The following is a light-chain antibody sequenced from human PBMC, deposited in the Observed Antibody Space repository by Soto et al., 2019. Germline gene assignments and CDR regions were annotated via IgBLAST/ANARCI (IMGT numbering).Light chain of an antibody. CDR2: SND. V-gene: IGLV1-44*01. CDR1: SSNIGSNT. CDR3: AVWDDSLNGPV. J-gene: IGLJ2*01. Sequence: QLVLTQPPSASGTPGQRVTISCSGSSSNIGSNTVNWYQQLPKTAPKLLIYSNDQRPSGVPDRFSGSKSGTSASLAISGLQSEDEADYYCAVWDDSLNGPVFGGGTKVTVL.